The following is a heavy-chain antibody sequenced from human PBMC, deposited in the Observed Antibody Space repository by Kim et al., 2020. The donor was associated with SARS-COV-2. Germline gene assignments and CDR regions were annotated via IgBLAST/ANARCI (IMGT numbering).Heavy chain of an antibody. J-gene: IGHJ6*02. CDR1: GFTFDDYA. CDR2: ISWNSGSI. CDR3: AKSTAERVVVCCRSGGMDV. V-gene: IGHV3-9*01. D-gene: IGHD3-10*01. Sequence: GGSLRLSCAASGFTFDDYAMHWVRQAPGKGLEWVSGISWNSGSIGYADSVKGRFTISRDNAKNSLYLQMNSLRAEDTALYYCAKSTAERVVVCCRSGGMDVWGQGTTVTVSS.